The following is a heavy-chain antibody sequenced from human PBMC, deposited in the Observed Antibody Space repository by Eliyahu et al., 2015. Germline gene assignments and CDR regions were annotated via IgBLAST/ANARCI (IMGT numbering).Heavy chain of an antibody. CDR2: INPNSGGT. Sequence: QVQLVQSGAEAXKPGASVXVSCKASGYTFTGYYXHWVRQAPGQGLEWMGWINPNSGGTNYAQKFQSRVTMTRDTSISTAYMELSRLRSDDTAVYYCARSFGVVIILVYWGQGTLVTVSS. D-gene: IGHD3-3*01. V-gene: IGHV1-2*02. CDR1: GYTFTGYY. CDR3: ARSFGVVIILVY. J-gene: IGHJ4*02.